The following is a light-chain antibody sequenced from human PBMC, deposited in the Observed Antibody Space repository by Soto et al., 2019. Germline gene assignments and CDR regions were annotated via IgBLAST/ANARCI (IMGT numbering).Light chain of an antibody. CDR1: QSVSSSY. V-gene: IGKV3-20*01. CDR3: QQYGSSLYT. J-gene: IGKJ2*01. Sequence: EIVLTQSTGTLSLSPGERATLSCRASQSVSSSYLAWYQQKPGQAPRLLIYGASSRGTGIPDRFSGSGSGTDFTLTISRLEPEDFAVYYCQQYGSSLYTFGQGTKLEIK. CDR2: GAS.